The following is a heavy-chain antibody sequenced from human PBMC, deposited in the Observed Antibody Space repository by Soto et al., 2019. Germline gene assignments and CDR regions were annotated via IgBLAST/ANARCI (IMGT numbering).Heavy chain of an antibody. J-gene: IGHJ4*02. D-gene: IGHD3-16*01. CDR3: ARRGIPIDY. V-gene: IGHV1-18*01. Sequence: QVQLVQSGAEVKKPGASVKVSCKASGYTFTNFGISWVRQAPGQGLEWMGWISAYNGNTHYAQKFQGRGTMTTDTTTSTAYMGVRSLRFDDTAVYYCARRGIPIDYWGQGTLVTVSS. CDR2: ISAYNGNT. CDR1: GYTFTNFG.